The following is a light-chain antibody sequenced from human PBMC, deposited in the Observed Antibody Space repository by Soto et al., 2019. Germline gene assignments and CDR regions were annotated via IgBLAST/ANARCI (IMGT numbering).Light chain of an antibody. CDR2: LDRSGSY. J-gene: IGLJ3*02. Sequence: QSVLTQSSSASASLGSSVKLTCILSSGHSTYIIAWPQQQPGQAPRFLMTLDRSGSYNRGGGVPGRFSGSSSGADRYLTIAILQYEDEDYYYCETRYSNTHKVFGGGTKLTVL. V-gene: IGLV4-60*02. CDR3: ETRYSNTHKV. CDR1: SGHSTYI.